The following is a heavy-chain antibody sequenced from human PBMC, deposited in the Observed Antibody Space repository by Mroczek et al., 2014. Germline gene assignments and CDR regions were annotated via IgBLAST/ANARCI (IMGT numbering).Heavy chain of an antibody. V-gene: IGHV4-4*07. D-gene: IGHD6-13*01. CDR2: IYTSGST. Sequence: QLVESGSGLVKPSQTLSLTCTVSGGSISSYYWSWIRQPAGKGLEWIGRIYTSGSTNYNPSLKSRVTMSVDTSKNQFSLKLSSVTAADTAVYYCARDPGALAAEGFNWFDPWGQGTLVTVSS. CDR3: ARDPGALAAEGFNWFDP. J-gene: IGHJ5*02. CDR1: GGSISSYY.